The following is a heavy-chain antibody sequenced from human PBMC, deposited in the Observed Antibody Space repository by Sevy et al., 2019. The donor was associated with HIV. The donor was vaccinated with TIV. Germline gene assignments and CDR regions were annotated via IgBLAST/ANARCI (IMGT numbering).Heavy chain of an antibody. CDR3: ASNRYSSSWYVLDY. Sequence: SETLSLTFTVSGGSISSHYWSWIRQPPGKGLEWIGYIYYSGSTNYNPSLKSRVTISVDTSKNQFSLKLSSVTAADTAVYYCASNRYSSSWYVLDYWGQGTLVTVSS. V-gene: IGHV4-59*11. J-gene: IGHJ4*02. D-gene: IGHD6-13*01. CDR1: GGSISSHY. CDR2: IYYSGST.